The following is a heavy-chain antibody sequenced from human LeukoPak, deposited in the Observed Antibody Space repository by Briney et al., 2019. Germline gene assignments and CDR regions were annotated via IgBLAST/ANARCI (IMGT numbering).Heavy chain of an antibody. J-gene: IGHJ4*02. CDR2: ISYDGSNK. CDR3: ATIAALDY. D-gene: IGHD6-13*01. Sequence: PGGSLRLSCAASGFTFSSYAMHWVRQAPGKGLEWVAVISYDGSNKYYADSVKGRFTISRDNSKNTLYLQMNSLRAEDTAVYYCATIAALDYWGQGTLVTVSS. CDR1: GFTFSSYA. V-gene: IGHV3-30*04.